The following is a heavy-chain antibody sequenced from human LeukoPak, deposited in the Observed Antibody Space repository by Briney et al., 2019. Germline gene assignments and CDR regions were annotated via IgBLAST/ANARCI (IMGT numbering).Heavy chain of an antibody. V-gene: IGHV4-59*01. D-gene: IGHD1-1*01. Sequence: SETLSLTCTVSGGSISSYYWSWIRQPPGKGLEWIGYSYYSGSTNYNPSLKSRVTISVDTSKNQFSLKLSPVTAADTAVYYCAVTPIQANYFDYWGQGILVTVSS. CDR1: GGSISSYY. J-gene: IGHJ4*02. CDR3: AVTPIQANYFDY. CDR2: SYYSGST.